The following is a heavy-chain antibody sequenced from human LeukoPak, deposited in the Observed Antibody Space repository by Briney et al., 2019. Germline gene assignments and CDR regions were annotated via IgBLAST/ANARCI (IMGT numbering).Heavy chain of an antibody. D-gene: IGHD3-22*01. CDR1: GFTVSSDC. CDR3: AKSHYDSSGYYVYFDC. Sequence: PGGSLRLSCAASGFTVSSDCMSWVRQAPGKGLEWVSVVTANGGSTYYADFVKGRFTISRDNFKNTLYLQMNSLSVEDTAVYYCAKSHYDSSGYYVYFDCWGQGTLVTVSS. CDR2: VTANGGST. J-gene: IGHJ4*02. V-gene: IGHV3-23*01.